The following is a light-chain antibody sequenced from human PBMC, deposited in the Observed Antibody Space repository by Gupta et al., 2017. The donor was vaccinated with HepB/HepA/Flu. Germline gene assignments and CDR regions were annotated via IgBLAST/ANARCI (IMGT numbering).Light chain of an antibody. J-gene: IGKJ4*01. V-gene: IGKV4-1*01. CDR2: RAS. Sequence: DIVMTQSPDSLAMSLGERATINCKSSQSVLYSSNNKNYLAWYQQKPGQPPKLLIFRASTRESGVPDRFSGSGSGTDFTLTISSLQAEDVAVYYCQQYYSTPRTFGRGTKVEIK. CDR3: QQYYSTPRT. CDR1: QSVLYSSNNKNY.